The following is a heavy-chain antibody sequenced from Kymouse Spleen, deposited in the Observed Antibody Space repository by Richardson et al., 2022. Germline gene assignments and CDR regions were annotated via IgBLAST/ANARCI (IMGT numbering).Heavy chain of an antibody. Sequence: EVQLVESGGGLVKPGGSLRLSCAASGFTFSNAWMSWVRQAPGKGLEWVGRIKSKTDGGTTDYAAPVKGRFTISRDDSKNTLYLQMNSLKTEDTAVYYCTTGRITIFGVVIIPYYYYGMDVWGQGTTVTVSS. CDR3: TTGRITIFGVVIIPYYYYGMDV. J-gene: IGHJ6*02. D-gene: IGHD3-3*01. CDR1: GFTFSNAW. CDR2: IKSKTDGGTT. V-gene: IGHV3-15*01.